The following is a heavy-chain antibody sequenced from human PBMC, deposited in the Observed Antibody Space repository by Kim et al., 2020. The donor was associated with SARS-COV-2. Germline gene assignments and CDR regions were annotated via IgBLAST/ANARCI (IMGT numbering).Heavy chain of an antibody. V-gene: IGHV4-4*02. CDR2: IYHSGST. J-gene: IGHJ4*02. CDR3: ARVGRRELLGNGYFDY. D-gene: IGHD1-26*01. Sequence: SETLSLTCAVSGGSISSSNWWSWVRQPPGKGLEWIGEIYHSGSTNYNPSLKSRVTISVDKSKNQFSLKLSSVTAADTAVYYCARVGRRELLGNGYFDYWGQGTLVTVSS. CDR1: GGSISSSNW.